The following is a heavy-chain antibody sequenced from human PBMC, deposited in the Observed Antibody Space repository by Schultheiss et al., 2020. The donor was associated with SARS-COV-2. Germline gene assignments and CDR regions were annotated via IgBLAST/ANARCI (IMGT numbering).Heavy chain of an antibody. CDR2: ISYDGSNK. CDR3: ARSRTNYDILTGYPLPEATAYGMDV. D-gene: IGHD3-9*01. J-gene: IGHJ6*02. Sequence: GESLKISCAASGFTFSSYAMHWVRQAPGKGLEWVAVISYDGSNKYYADSVKGRFTISRDNAKNSLYLQMNSLRDEDTAVYYCARSRTNYDILTGYPLPEATAYGMDVWGQGTTVTVSS. V-gene: IGHV3-30*07. CDR1: GFTFSSYA.